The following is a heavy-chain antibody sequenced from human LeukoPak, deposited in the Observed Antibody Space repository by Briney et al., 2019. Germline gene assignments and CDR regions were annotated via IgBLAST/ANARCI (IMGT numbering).Heavy chain of an antibody. CDR1: GFTFSSYS. J-gene: IGHJ4*02. CDR3: ARVSDYGDYGEYYFDY. Sequence: GGSLRLSCAASGFTFSSYSMNWVRQAPGKGLEWVSSISSSSSYIYYADSVKGQFTISRDNAKNSLYLQMNSLRAEDTAVYYCARVSDYGDYGEYYFDYWGQGTLVTVSS. V-gene: IGHV3-21*01. D-gene: IGHD4-17*01. CDR2: ISSSSSYI.